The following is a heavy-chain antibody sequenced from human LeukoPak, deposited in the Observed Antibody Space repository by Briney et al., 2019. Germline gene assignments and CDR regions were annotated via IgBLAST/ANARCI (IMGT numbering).Heavy chain of an antibody. CDR1: GGSISSSSYY. D-gene: IGHD1-26*01. V-gene: IGHV4-39*01. J-gene: IGHJ4*02. CDR2: IYYSGST. CDR3: ARTKVGATRSVDY. Sequence: KASETLSLTCTVSGGSISSSSYYWGWIRQPPGKGLEWIGSIYYSGSTYYNPSLKSRVTISVDTSKNQFSLKLSSVTAADTAVYYCARTKVGATRSVDYWGQGTLVTVSS.